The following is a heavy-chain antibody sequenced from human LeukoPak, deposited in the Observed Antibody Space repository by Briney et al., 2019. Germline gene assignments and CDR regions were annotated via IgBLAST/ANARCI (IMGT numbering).Heavy chain of an antibody. J-gene: IGHJ4*02. CDR1: GGSISSASYY. V-gene: IGHV4-61*02. CDR2: IYISGST. CDR3: ARDLKPYGSGSYYDY. Sequence: PSETLSLTCTVSGGSISSASYYWSWIRQPAGKGLEWIGRIYISGSTNYKSSLKSRVTISVDTSKNQFSLKLSSVTAADTAVYYCARDLKPYGSGSYYDYWGQGTLVTVSS. D-gene: IGHD3-10*01.